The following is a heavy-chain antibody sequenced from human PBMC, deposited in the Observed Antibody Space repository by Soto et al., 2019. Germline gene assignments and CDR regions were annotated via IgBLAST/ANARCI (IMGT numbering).Heavy chain of an antibody. J-gene: IGHJ4*02. V-gene: IGHV3-64*01. Sequence: GGAPRLSFAAPGFPLSCYAMHRGRPAPGKGLEYVSAISSYGGSTYYANSVKGRFTISRDNSKNTLYLQMGSLRAEDMAVYYRARDPDSSGYYYFDYWGQGTLVTVSS. CDR3: ARDPDSSGYYYFDY. D-gene: IGHD3-22*01. CDR1: GFPLSCYA. CDR2: ISSYGGST.